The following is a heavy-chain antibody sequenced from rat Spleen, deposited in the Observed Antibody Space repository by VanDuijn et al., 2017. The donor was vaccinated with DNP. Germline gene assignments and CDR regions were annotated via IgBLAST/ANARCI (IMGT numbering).Heavy chain of an antibody. V-gene: IGHV5-27*01. D-gene: IGHD1-11*01. Sequence: EVQLVESGGGLVQPGRSLKLSCAASGFTFSDYNMAWVRQAPTKGLEWVATISTSGGSTYYRDSVKGRFTISRDNAKSTLNLQMNSLRSEDTATYYCTRDLAYGDYFDYWGQGVMVTVSS. CDR1: GFTFSDYN. CDR2: ISTSGGST. J-gene: IGHJ2*01. CDR3: TRDLAYGDYFDY.